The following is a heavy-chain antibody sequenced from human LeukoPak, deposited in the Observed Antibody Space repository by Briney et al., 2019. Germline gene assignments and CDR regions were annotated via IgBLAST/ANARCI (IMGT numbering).Heavy chain of an antibody. CDR3: ARDRAEGKTWVEFDP. J-gene: IGHJ5*02. CDR1: GFIVNSYA. V-gene: IGHV3-66*02. Sequence: GSLRLSCAASGFIVNSYAMSWVRQAPGKGLAWVSLIYSDGVTQYADSVKGRFTISRDNSKNTLYLQMNSLRDEDTAVYFCARDRAEGKTWVEFDPWGQGTLVTVSS. CDR2: IYSDGVT.